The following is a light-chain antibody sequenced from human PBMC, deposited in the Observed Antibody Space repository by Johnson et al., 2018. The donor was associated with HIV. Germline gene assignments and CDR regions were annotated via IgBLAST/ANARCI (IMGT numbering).Light chain of an antibody. CDR2: ENN. Sequence: QSVLTQPPSVSAAPGQKVTISCSGSSSNIGNNYVSWYQQVPGTAPKLLIYENNKRPSGIPDRFSGSRSGTSATLGITGLQTGDEAHYYCGTWDSSLSANVFGTGTKFTVL. V-gene: IGLV1-51*02. CDR1: SSNIGNNY. J-gene: IGLJ1*01. CDR3: GTWDSSLSANV.